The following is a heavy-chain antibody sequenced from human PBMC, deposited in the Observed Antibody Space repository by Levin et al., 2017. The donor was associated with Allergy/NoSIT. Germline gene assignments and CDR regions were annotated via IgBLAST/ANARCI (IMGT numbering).Heavy chain of an antibody. V-gene: IGHV1-46*01. D-gene: IGHD1-26*01. CDR1: GYTFTSYY. CDR2: LNPSGGST. Sequence: ASVKVSCKASGYTFTSYYMHWVRQAPGQGLEWMGILNPSGGSTGYAQKFQGRVTMTRDTSTSTAYMEVSSLRYDDTAVYYCARSTSGSYPIDYWGQGTLVTVSS. CDR3: ARSTSGSYPIDY. J-gene: IGHJ4*02.